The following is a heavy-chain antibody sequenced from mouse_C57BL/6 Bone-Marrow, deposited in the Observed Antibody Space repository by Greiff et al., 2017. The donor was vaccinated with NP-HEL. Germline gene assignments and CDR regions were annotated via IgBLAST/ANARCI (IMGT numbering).Heavy chain of an antibody. CDR1: GYTFTDYN. CDR2: INPNNGGT. V-gene: IGHV1-18*01. D-gene: IGHD3-2*02. J-gene: IGHJ4*01. Sequence: VQLQQSGPELVKPGASVKIPCKASGYTFTDYNMDWVKQSHGKSLEWIGDINPNNGGTIYNQKFKGKATLTVDKSSSTAYMELRSLTSEDTAVYYCARFKLRLRSYYAMDYWGQGTSVTVSS. CDR3: ARFKLRLRSYYAMDY.